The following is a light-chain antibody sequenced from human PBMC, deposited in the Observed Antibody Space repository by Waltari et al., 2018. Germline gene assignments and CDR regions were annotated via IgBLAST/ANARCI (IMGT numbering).Light chain of an antibody. CDR1: SHTIWNNY. V-gene: IGLV1-51*01. CDR3: GTWDSSLSAGV. J-gene: IGLJ2*01. Sequence: QSALTHTPSVSAAPGQQATIFCSGTSHTIWNNYVSWPPPLPGTAPKLLIYDNNKRPSGIPARSAGSKSGTSATLGITGLLTGDEADYYCGTWDSSLSAGVFGGGTKLTVL. CDR2: DNN.